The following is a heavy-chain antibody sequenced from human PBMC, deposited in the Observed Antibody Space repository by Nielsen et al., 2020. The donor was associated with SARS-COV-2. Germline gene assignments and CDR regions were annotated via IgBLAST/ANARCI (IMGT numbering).Heavy chain of an antibody. CDR3: ATDLLAWPVY. J-gene: IGHJ4*02. D-gene: IGHD2-15*01. CDR1: GYTLSDLP. CDR2: FDPENGET. V-gene: IGHV1-24*01. Sequence: ASVKVSCKVSGYTLSDLPINWVRQAPGKGLEWMGSFDPENGETISTQTLQGRVTMTDDSSTDTAYMELSGLRAEDTAVYYCATDLLAWPVYWGQGTLVTVSS.